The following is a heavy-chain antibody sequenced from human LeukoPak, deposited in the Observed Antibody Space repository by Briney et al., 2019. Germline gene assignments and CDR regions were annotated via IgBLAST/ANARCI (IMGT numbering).Heavy chain of an antibody. J-gene: IGHJ6*02. D-gene: IGHD3-16*01. V-gene: IGHV3-9*01. CDR2: ISWNSGSV. CDR3: ARAGGSRYYYAMDV. Sequence: PGGSLRLSCAASGFTFDDYGMHWVRQAPGKGLGWVSGISWNSGSVGYADSVKGRFTISRDNAENSLYLQMNSLRAEDTAFYYCARAGGSRYYYAMDVWGQGTTVTVSS. CDR1: GFTFDDYG.